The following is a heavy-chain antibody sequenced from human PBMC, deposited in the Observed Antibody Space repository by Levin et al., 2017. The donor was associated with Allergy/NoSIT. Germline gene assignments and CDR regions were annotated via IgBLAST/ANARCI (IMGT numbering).Heavy chain of an antibody. J-gene: IGHJ5*02. V-gene: IGHV4-59*01. CDR3: AREGYGSGGNWFDP. D-gene: IGHD3-10*01. CDR2: ISYNGST. CDR1: GGSISTYY. Sequence: SETLSLTCTVSGGSISTYYWSWIRQPPGKGLEWIGHISYNGSTKHNPSLKSRVTISSDTAQYSLKLSSVTAADTAVYYCAREGYGSGGNWFDPWGQGTLVTVSS.